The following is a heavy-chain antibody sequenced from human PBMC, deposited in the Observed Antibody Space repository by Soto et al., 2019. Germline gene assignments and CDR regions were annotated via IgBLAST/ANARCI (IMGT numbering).Heavy chain of an antibody. CDR3: ARGSKWELVSVVDLGSRRLFDY. J-gene: IGHJ4*02. Sequence: ASVKVSCKASGYTFTSYGISWVRQAPGQGLEWMGWISAYNGNTNYAQKLQSRVTMTTDTSTSTAYMELRSLRSDDTAVYYCARGSKWELVSVVDLGSRRLFDYWGQGTLVTVSS. CDR1: GYTFTSYG. D-gene: IGHD1-26*01. CDR2: ISAYNGNT. V-gene: IGHV1-18*01.